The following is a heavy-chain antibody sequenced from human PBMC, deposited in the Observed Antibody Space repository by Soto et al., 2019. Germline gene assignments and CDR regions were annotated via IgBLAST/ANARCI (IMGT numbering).Heavy chain of an antibody. D-gene: IGHD3-10*01. Sequence: ASVKVSCKASGYTFTSSGISWVRQAPGQGLEWMGWISAYNGNTNYAQKLQGRVTMTTDTSTSTAYMELRSLRSDDTAVYYCARGPYYYGSGSSSTALDYWGQGTLVTVSS. CDR2: ISAYNGNT. J-gene: IGHJ4*02. CDR3: ARGPYYYGSGSSSTALDY. CDR1: GYTFTSSG. V-gene: IGHV1-18*01.